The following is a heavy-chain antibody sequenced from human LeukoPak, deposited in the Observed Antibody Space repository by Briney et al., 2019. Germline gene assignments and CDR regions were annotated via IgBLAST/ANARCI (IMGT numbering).Heavy chain of an antibody. Sequence: PSETLSLTCTVSGDSISSTSYYWGWIRQPPGKGLEWIGSIYYSGSTYYNPSLKSRVTISVDTSKNQFSLKLSSVTAADTAVYYCAISTSGIAVAGLGYWGQGTLVTVSS. CDR2: IYYSGST. D-gene: IGHD6-19*01. J-gene: IGHJ4*02. CDR3: AISTSGIAVAGLGY. V-gene: IGHV4-39*01. CDR1: GDSISSTSYY.